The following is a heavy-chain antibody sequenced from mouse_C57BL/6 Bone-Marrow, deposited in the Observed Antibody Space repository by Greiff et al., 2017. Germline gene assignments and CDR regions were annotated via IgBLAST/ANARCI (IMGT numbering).Heavy chain of an antibody. V-gene: IGHV1-59*01. CDR2: IDPSDSYT. Sequence: QVQLQQPGAELVRPGTSVKLSCKASGYTFTSYWMHWVKQRPGQGLEWIGVIDPSDSYTNYNQQFKGKATLTVDTSSSTAYMQLSSLTSADSAVYYCAMYYDGWYFDVWGTGTTGTVSS. J-gene: IGHJ1*03. D-gene: IGHD1-1*01. CDR1: GYTFTSYW. CDR3: AMYYDGWYFDV.